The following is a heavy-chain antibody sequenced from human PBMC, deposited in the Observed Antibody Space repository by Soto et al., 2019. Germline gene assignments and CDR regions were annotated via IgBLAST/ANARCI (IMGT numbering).Heavy chain of an antibody. J-gene: IGHJ6*02. CDR2: IIPIFGTA. Sequence: GASVKVSCKASGGTFSSYAISWVRQAPGQGLEWMGGIIPIFGTANYAQKFQGRVTITADESTSTAYMELSSLRSEDTAVYYCARDHYYDKAYYGMDVWGQGTTVTVSS. V-gene: IGHV1-69*13. CDR3: ARDHYYDKAYYGMDV. D-gene: IGHD3-22*01. CDR1: GGTFSSYA.